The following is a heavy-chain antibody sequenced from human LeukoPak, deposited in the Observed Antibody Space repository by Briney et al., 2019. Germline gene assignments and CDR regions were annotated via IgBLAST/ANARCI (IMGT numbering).Heavy chain of an antibody. CDR1: GFTFSDYY. CDR3: ARDRGVDTAMVNWFDP. CDR2: INWNGGST. Sequence: GGSLRLSCAASGFTFSDYYMSWFRQAPGKGLEWVSGINWNGGSTGYADSVKGRFTISRDNAKNSLYLQMNSLRAEDTALYYCARDRGVDTAMVNWFDPWGQGTLVTVSS. D-gene: IGHD5-18*01. V-gene: IGHV3-20*04. J-gene: IGHJ5*02.